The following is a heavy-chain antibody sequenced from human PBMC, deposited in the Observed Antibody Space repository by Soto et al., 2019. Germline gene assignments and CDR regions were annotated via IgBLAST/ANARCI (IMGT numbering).Heavy chain of an antibody. Sequence: SETLSLTCTVSGGPISSGGYYWSWIRQHPGKGLEWIGYIYYSGSTYYNPSLKSRVTISVDTSKNQFSLKLSSVTAADTAVYYCARDRYDILTGWFHNFDYWGQGTLVTVSS. J-gene: IGHJ4*02. D-gene: IGHD3-9*01. CDR3: ARDRYDILTGWFHNFDY. V-gene: IGHV4-31*03. CDR2: IYYSGST. CDR1: GGPISSGGYY.